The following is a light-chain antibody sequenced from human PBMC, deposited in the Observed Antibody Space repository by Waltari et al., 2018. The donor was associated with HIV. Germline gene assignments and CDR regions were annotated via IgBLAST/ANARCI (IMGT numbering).Light chain of an antibody. CDR2: GNS. Sequence: QSVLTQPPPVSGAPGQRVTISCTGRSSNTGAGYDVHSYQQLPGTAPKLLIYGNSNRPSGVPDRFSGSKSGTSASLAITGLQAEDEADYYCQSYDNSLSGVVFGGGTKLTVL. V-gene: IGLV1-40*01. J-gene: IGLJ2*01. CDR1: SSNTGAGYD. CDR3: QSYDNSLSGVV.